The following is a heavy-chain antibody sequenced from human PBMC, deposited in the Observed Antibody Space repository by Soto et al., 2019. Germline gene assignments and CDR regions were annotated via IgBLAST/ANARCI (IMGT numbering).Heavy chain of an antibody. CDR1: GYTLTELS. D-gene: IGHD4-17*01. J-gene: IGHJ4*02. Sequence: ASVKVSCKVSGYTLTELSMHWVRQAPGKGLEWMGGFDPEDGETIYAQKFQGRVTMTEDTSTDTAYMELSSLRSEDTAVYYCATSTVTSFVKAYYFDYWGQGTLVTVSS. CDR2: FDPEDGET. CDR3: ATSTVTSFVKAYYFDY. V-gene: IGHV1-24*01.